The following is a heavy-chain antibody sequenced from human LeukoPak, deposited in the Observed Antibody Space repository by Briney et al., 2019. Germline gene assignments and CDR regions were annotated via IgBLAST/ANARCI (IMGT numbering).Heavy chain of an antibody. D-gene: IGHD1-26*01. CDR1: GGSMSPYY. J-gene: IGHJ4*02. V-gene: IGHV4-59*08. Sequence: PSETLSLTCTVPGGSMSPYYWSWIRQSPGKGLEWIAYIYYTGTTNYNPSLQSRVTISVDTSKNQFSLKLNSVTAADTAVYYCARHSRTYYDFDYWGQGTLVTVSS. CDR2: IYYTGTT. CDR3: ARHSRTYYDFDY.